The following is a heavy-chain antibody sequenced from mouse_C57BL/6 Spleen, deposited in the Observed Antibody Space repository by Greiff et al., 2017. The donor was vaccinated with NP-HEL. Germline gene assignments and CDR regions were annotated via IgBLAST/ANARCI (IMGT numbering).Heavy chain of an antibody. CDR1: GYTFTSYW. CDR2: IDPSDSYT. J-gene: IGHJ2*01. D-gene: IGHD1-2*01. V-gene: IGHV1-69*01. CDR3: GRRGRRGDY. Sequence: VQLQQPGAELVMPGASVKLSCKASGYTFTSYWMHWVKQRPGQGLEWIGEIDPSDSYTNYNQKFKGKSTLTVDKSSSPAYMQLRSLASEDSAVYYCGRRGRRGDYWGQGTALTVSS.